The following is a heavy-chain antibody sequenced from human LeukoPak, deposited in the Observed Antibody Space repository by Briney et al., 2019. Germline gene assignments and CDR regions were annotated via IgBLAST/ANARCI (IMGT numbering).Heavy chain of an antibody. CDR3: AISYGPGSYYPLFDY. CDR2: MNPNSGNT. Sequence: VASVKVSCKASGYTFTSYDINWVRQATGQGLEWMGWMNPNSGNTGYAQKFQGRVTMTRNTSISTAYMKLSSLRSEDTAVYYCAISYGPGSYYPLFDYWGQGTLVTVSS. V-gene: IGHV1-8*01. D-gene: IGHD3-10*01. CDR1: GYTFTSYD. J-gene: IGHJ4*02.